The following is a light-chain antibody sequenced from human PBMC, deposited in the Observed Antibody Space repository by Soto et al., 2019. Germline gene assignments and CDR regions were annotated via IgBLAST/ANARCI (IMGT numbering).Light chain of an antibody. V-gene: IGLV3-1*01. CDR1: KLGEKY. J-gene: IGLJ2*01. Sequence: SYELTQPPSVSVSAGQTASITCSGDKLGEKYTSWYQLKPGQSPVRVIFQDRKRPARIPERFSGSNSGNTATLTIGGTQGADEGDYYCQAWDTNTAVFGGGTKRTVL. CDR2: QDR. CDR3: QAWDTNTAV.